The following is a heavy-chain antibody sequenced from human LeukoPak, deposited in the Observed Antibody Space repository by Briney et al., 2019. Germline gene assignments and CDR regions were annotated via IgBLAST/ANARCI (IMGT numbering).Heavy chain of an antibody. CDR1: GFTFSSHA. CDR2: ISGSGGST. Sequence: PGGSLRLSCAASGFTFSSHAMSWVRQAPGKGLEWVSAISGSGGSTYYADSVKGRFTISRDNSKNTLYLHMNSLRAGDTAVYYCAKGDSSAFTYYFDYWGQGSLVTVSS. CDR3: AKGDSSAFTYYFDY. D-gene: IGHD3-22*01. V-gene: IGHV3-23*01. J-gene: IGHJ4*02.